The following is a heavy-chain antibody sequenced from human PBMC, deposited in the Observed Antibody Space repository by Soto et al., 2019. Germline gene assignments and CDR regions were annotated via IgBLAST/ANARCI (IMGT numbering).Heavy chain of an antibody. D-gene: IGHD3-22*01. CDR2: ISSSSSTI. CDR1: GFTFSSYS. J-gene: IGHJ4*02. V-gene: IGHV3-48*01. CDR3: ARGAYYYDSSGLSY. Sequence: EVQLVESGGGLVQPGGSLRLSWAASGFTFSSYSMNWVSQAPGKGLEWVSYISSSSSTIYYADSVKGRFTISRDNAKNSLYMPMIRLRAEDTAVYYCARGAYYYDSSGLSYWGQGTLVTVSS.